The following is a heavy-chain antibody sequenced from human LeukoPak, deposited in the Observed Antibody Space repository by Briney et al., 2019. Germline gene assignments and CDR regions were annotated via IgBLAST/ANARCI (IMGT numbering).Heavy chain of an antibody. D-gene: IGHD1-26*01. CDR2: MSSDGSNT. J-gene: IGHJ4*02. CDR1: GFRFSSYG. CDR3: AKDAIAIVGARFDY. V-gene: IGHV3-30*18. Sequence: GGSLRLSCAASGFRFSSYGMHWVRQAPGKGLEWVAVMSSDGSNTYYADSVKGRFTVSRDNSKNTLYLLMNSLRPEDTAVYFCAKDAIAIVGARFDYWGQGTLVTVSS.